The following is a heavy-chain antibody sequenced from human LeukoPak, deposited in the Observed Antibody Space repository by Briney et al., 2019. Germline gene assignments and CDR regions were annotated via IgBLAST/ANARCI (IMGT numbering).Heavy chain of an antibody. CDR2: INPKSYES. D-gene: IGHD2-21*01. J-gene: IGHJ4*02. CDR1: GYTFTGYY. CDR3: ARGRDEIDY. Sequence: APVKVSCKASGYTFTGYYMHWVRQAPGQGLEWMGWINPKSYESNIAQNFQIRVTMTRDKSISTIYMELRRLRFDDTAVYYCARGRDEIDYWGQGTLVTVSS. V-gene: IGHV1-2*02.